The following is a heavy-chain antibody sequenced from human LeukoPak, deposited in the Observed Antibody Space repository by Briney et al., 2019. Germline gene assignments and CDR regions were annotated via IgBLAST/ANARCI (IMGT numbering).Heavy chain of an antibody. CDR2: IYYSGTI. V-gene: IGHV4-59*01. D-gene: IGHD3-22*01. CDR1: GGSMSNYY. J-gene: IGHJ4*02. Sequence: PSETLSLTCTVSGGSMSNYYWIWIRQPPGKGLEWVGYIYYSGTINYNPSLKSRVTISVDTSKNQFSLKLNSMTAADAAVYYWARGQFYHDSTGYSDWGQGTLVTVSS. CDR3: ARGQFYHDSTGYSD.